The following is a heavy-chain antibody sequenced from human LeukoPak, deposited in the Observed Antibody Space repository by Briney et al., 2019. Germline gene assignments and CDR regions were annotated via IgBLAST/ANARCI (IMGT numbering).Heavy chain of an antibody. V-gene: IGHV4-4*02. CDR1: GGSISSHNW. J-gene: IGHJ4*02. CDR2: IYHSGST. D-gene: IGHD2-15*01. Sequence: SETLSLTCAVSGGSISSHNWWSWVRQPPGRGLEWIGEIYHSGSTNYNPSLKSRVTISVDKSKNQFSLQLNSVTAADTAVYYCAPLGYCSGDDCHRPYWGQGALVTVSS. CDR3: APLGYCSGDDCHRPY.